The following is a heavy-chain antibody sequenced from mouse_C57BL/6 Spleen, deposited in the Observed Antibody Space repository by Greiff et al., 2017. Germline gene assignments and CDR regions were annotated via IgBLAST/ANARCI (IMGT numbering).Heavy chain of an antibody. J-gene: IGHJ1*03. CDR3: ARLYGIYGYFDV. CDR1: GYSITSGYD. CDR2: ISYSGSN. D-gene: IGHD2-1*01. Sequence: EVQLQQSGPGMVKPSQSLSLTCTVTGYSITSGYDWHWIRHFPGNKLEWMGYISYSGSNNYNPSLKSRISITHDTSKNHFFLKLNSVTTEDTATYYCARLYGIYGYFDVWGTGTTVTVSS. V-gene: IGHV3-1*01.